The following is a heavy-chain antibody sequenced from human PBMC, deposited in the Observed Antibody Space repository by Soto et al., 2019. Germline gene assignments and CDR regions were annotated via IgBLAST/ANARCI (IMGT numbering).Heavy chain of an antibody. J-gene: IGHJ4*02. CDR3: AGGSSSAWIDF. CDR1: GGSISTGVYY. CDR2: ISDSGST. V-gene: IGHV4-30-4*08. D-gene: IGHD6-25*01. Sequence: SETLSLTCTVSGGSISTGVYYWSWIRQHPGRGLEWIGYISDSGSTYYNPSLKSRVTISVDTSNNQFFLRLNSVTATDTAVYFCAGGSSSAWIDFWGQGTLVTVSS.